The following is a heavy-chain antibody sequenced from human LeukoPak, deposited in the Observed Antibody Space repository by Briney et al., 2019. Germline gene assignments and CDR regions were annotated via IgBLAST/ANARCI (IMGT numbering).Heavy chain of an antibody. Sequence: GGSLRLSCAASGFTFSSYGMHWVRQAPGEGLEWVAAISYDGRNKEYVDSVKGRSTISRDNSKNTLYLQMNSLRAEDTAVYYCAKNSPKPAGTYFQHCGQGTLVTVSS. J-gene: IGHJ1*01. CDR1: GFTFSSYG. CDR3: AKNSPKPAGTYFQH. V-gene: IGHV3-30*18. CDR2: ISYDGRNK. D-gene: IGHD2-2*01.